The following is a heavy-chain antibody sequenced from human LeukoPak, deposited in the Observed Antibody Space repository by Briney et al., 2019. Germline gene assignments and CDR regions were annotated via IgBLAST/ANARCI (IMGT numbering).Heavy chain of an antibody. Sequence: SETLSLTCAVYGGSFSGYYWSWIRQPAGKGLEWIGRIYTSGNTNYNPSLKTRVTMSVDTSKNQFSLKLSSVTAADTAVYYCARACSGGDCYSDAFDIWGHGTMVTVSS. V-gene: IGHV4-59*10. CDR3: ARACSGGDCYSDAFDI. D-gene: IGHD2-21*02. CDR2: IYTSGNT. CDR1: GGSFSGYY. J-gene: IGHJ3*02.